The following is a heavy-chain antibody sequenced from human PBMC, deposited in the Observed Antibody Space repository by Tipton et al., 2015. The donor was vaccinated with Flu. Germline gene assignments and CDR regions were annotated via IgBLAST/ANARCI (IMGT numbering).Heavy chain of an antibody. CDR2: INPSGGRT. V-gene: IGHV1-46*01. D-gene: IGHD3-22*01. CDR1: GYTFTSYY. Sequence: QLVQSGAEMKKPGASVKLSCKASGYTFTSYYMHWVRQAPGQGLEWMGIINPSGGRTSYAPRFKGRLTMTSDTSTSTVNMQLGSLTSDDTAIYYCARTMIVVAPFDPWGQGTPVTVSS. CDR3: ARTMIVVAPFDP. J-gene: IGHJ5*02.